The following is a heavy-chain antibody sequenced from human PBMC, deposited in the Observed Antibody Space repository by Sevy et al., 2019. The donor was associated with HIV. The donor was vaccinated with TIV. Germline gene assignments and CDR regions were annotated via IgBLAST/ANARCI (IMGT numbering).Heavy chain of an antibody. D-gene: IGHD3-22*01. CDR3: AKFGDYYDSGGYYWNFDF. J-gene: IGHJ2*01. CDR2: ISGGDDST. CDR1: GFIFSDYA. V-gene: IGHV3-23*01. Sequence: GGSLRLSCAASGFIFSDYAMSWVRQAPGKGLEWVSSISGGDDSTYYADSVKGRFTVSRDNSKNTLYRQMNTLRAEDTALYYCAKFGDYYDSGGYYWNFDFWGRGTLVTVSS.